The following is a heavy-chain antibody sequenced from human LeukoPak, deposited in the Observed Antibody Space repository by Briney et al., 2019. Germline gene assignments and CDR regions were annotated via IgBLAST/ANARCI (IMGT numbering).Heavy chain of an antibody. CDR2: INHSGST. J-gene: IGHJ6*02. CDR3: ARERIIVVVPAAGYGMDV. CDR1: GGSFSGYY. Sequence: PSETLSLTCAVYGGSFSGYYWSWIRQPPGKGLEWIGEINHSGSTNYNPSLKSRVTISVDTSKNQFSLKLSSVTAADTAVYYCARERIIVVVPAAGYGMDVWGQGTTVTVPS. D-gene: IGHD2-2*01. V-gene: IGHV4-34*01.